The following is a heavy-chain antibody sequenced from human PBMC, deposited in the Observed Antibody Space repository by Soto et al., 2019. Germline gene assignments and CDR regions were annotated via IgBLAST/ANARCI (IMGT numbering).Heavy chain of an antibody. J-gene: IGHJ6*02. CDR2: IIPIFGTA. V-gene: IGHV1-69*06. D-gene: IGHD4-17*01. CDR3: ARNGEPGFDYGDYEAVYGMDV. CDR1: GGTFSSYA. Sequence: SVKVSCKASGGTFSSYAISWVRQAPGQGLEWMGGIIPIFGTANYAQKFQGRVTITADKSTSTAYMELSSLRSEDTAVYYCARNGEPGFDYGDYEAVYGMDVWGQGTTVTVSS.